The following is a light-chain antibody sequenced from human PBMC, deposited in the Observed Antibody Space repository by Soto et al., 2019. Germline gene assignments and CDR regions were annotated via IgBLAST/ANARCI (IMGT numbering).Light chain of an antibody. CDR1: GSSIGAGYD. Sequence: QSVLTQPPSVSGAPGQRVTISCTGSGSSIGAGYDVHWYQQLPGTAPKLLIYANNNRPSGVPDRFSGSKSGTSASLAITGLQAEHEADYYCQSYDNSLSGVVFGGGTQLTVL. CDR3: QSYDNSLSGVV. V-gene: IGLV1-40*01. J-gene: IGLJ2*01. CDR2: ANN.